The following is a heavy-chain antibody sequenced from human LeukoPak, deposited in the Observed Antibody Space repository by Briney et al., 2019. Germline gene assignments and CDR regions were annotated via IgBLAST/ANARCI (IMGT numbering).Heavy chain of an antibody. CDR3: ATSRSGIDP. Sequence: ASVKVSCKASGYTFTTYYMHWVRQAPGQGLEWVGIINPTLDTTRYAEKFQGRVTMTRDTSISTAYMELSRLRSDDTAVYYCATSRSGIDPWGQGTLVTVSS. J-gene: IGHJ5*02. D-gene: IGHD3-10*01. V-gene: IGHV1-46*01. CDR2: INPTLDTT. CDR1: GYTFTTYY.